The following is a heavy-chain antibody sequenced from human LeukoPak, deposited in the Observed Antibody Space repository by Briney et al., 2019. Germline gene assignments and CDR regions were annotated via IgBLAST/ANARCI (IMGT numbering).Heavy chain of an antibody. CDR2: ISTISGSGPGT. D-gene: IGHD6-13*01. V-gene: IGHV3-23*01. Sequence: PGGSLRLSCAASGFTFSSYGMHWVRQAPGKGLEWVSAISTISGSGPGTYYADSVKGRFTISRDKSKNTLYLQMNSLRAEDTAVYYCAKAPIGYSSSWYYFDYWGQGTLVTVSS. CDR3: AKAPIGYSSSWYYFDY. CDR1: GFTFSSYG. J-gene: IGHJ4*02.